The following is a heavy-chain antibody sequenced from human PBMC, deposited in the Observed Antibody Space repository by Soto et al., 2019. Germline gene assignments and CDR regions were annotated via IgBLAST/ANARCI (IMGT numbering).Heavy chain of an antibody. CDR1: GYTFTGYY. D-gene: IGHD5-18*01. CDR3: ARKNGDSAMAPDLDF. V-gene: IGHV1-2*02. CDR2: INPNSCDT. Sequence: ASVKVSCKASGYTFTGYYIHGVRQAPGQGLEWMGWINPNSCDTHFAQNFQGRVTMTSDTSITTAYMELSGLKSDDTAFYYCARKNGDSAMAPDLDFWGQGTLVTVS. J-gene: IGHJ4*02.